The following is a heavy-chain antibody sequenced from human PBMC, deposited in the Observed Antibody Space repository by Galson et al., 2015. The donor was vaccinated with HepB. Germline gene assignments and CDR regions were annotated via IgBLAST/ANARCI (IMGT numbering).Heavy chain of an antibody. J-gene: IGHJ4*02. CDR3: ARDRLPYYYDSSGYFPFDY. V-gene: IGHV3-53*05. CDR2: IYSGGST. Sequence: LRLSCAASGFTVSSNYMSWVRQAPGKGLEWVSVIYSGGSTYYADSVKGRFTIPRDNSKNTLYLQMNSLRAEDAAVYYCARDRLPYYYDSSGYFPFDYWGQGTLVTVSS. D-gene: IGHD3-22*01. CDR1: GFTVSSNY.